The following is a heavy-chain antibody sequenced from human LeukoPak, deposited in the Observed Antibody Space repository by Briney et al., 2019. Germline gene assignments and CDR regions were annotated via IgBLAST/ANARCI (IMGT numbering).Heavy chain of an antibody. J-gene: IGHJ4*02. Sequence: SETLSLTCAVYGGSFSGYYWSWIRQPPGKGLEWIGEINHSGSTNYNPSLKSRVTISVDTSKNQFSLKLSSVTAADTAIYYCARMFEYWGQGTLVTVSS. CDR3: ARMFEY. CDR1: GGSFSGYY. CDR2: INHSGST. V-gene: IGHV4-34*01.